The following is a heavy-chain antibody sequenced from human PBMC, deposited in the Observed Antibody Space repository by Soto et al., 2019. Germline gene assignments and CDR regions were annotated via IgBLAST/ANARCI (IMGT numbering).Heavy chain of an antibody. CDR1: GFTFISYS. CDR2: ISYDGHNE. J-gene: IGHJ6*02. Sequence: QVQLVESGGGVVQPGRSLRLSCAASGFTFISYSMHWVRQAPGKGLEWVAVISYDGHNEYYVDSVKGRFTISRDNSKNTVSLQMNSLRAEDTAVYFCAKDRTGVAARRRSYQYCGMDVWGQGTTVTVSS. CDR3: AKDRTGVAARRRSYQYCGMDV. V-gene: IGHV3-30*18. D-gene: IGHD6-6*01.